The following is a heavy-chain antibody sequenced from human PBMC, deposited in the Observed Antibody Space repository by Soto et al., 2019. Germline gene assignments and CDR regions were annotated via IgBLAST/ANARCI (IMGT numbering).Heavy chain of an antibody. CDR3: ARGYCSGGSCGGAPSWFDP. D-gene: IGHD2-15*01. CDR2: ISSSSSYI. CDR1: GFTFSSYS. J-gene: IGHJ5*02. Sequence: EVQLVESGGGLVKPGGSLRLSCAASGFTFSSYSMNWVRQAPGKGLEWVSSISSSSSYIYYADSVKGRFTISRGNAKNSLYLQMNSLRAEDTAVYYCARGYCSGGSCGGAPSWFDPWGQGTLVTVSS. V-gene: IGHV3-21*01.